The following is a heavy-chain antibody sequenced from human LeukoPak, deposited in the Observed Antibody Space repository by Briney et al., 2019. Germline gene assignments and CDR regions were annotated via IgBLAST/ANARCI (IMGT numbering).Heavy chain of an antibody. CDR1: GGTFSSYA. D-gene: IGHD3-22*01. Sequence: ASVKVSCKASGGTFSSYAISWVRQAPGQGLEWMGIINPSGGSTSYAQKFQGRVTMTRDTSTSTVYMELSSLRSEDTAVYYCARDPKTYYYDSSGPYYFDYWGQGTLVTVSS. V-gene: IGHV1-46*01. CDR2: INPSGGST. J-gene: IGHJ4*02. CDR3: ARDPKTYYYDSSGPYYFDY.